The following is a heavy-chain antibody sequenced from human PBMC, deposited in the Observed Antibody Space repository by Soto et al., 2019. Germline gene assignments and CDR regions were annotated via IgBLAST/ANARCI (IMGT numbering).Heavy chain of an antibody. CDR1: GFTFDDYG. D-gene: IGHD1-26*01. Sequence: EVQLVESGGGVLRPGGSLRLSCAASGFTFDDYGMSWARQAPGKGLEWVSGVNWNGGSTGYADSVKGRFTISRDNAKNSLYLQMNSLGAEDTAFYYGVRGASLTFAYWGQGTLVTVSS. J-gene: IGHJ4*02. CDR2: VNWNGGST. V-gene: IGHV3-20*04. CDR3: VRGASLTFAY.